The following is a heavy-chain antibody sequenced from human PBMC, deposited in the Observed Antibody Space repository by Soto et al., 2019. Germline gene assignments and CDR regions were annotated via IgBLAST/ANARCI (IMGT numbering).Heavy chain of an antibody. CDR3: AKDDSSGTNGFDY. CDR2: ISYDGSNK. V-gene: IGHV3-30*18. D-gene: IGHD3-22*01. CDR1: GFTFSSYD. Sequence: GGSLRLSCAASGFTFSSYDMHWVRQAPGKGLEWVAVISYDGSNKYYADSVKGRFTISRDNSKNTLYLQMNSLRAEDTAVYYCAKDDSSGTNGFDYWGQGTLVTVSS. J-gene: IGHJ4*02.